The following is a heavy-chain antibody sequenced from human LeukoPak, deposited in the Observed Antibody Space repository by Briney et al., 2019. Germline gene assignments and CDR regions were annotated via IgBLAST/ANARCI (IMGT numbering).Heavy chain of an antibody. Sequence: SETLSLTCTVSGGSISSSSYYWGWIRQPPGKGLAWIGSIYYSGSTYYNPSLKSRVTISVDTSKNQFSLKLSSVTAADTAVYYCARRLGGSGSWGQGTLITVSS. J-gene: IGHJ4*02. CDR2: IYYSGST. V-gene: IGHV4-39*01. CDR1: GGSISSSSYY. CDR3: ARRLGGSGS. D-gene: IGHD3-10*01.